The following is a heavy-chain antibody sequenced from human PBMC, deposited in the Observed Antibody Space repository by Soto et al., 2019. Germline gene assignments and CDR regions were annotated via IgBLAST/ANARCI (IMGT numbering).Heavy chain of an antibody. CDR3: TRVLQSGVRRQDDY. CDR2: IDSGGSVT. V-gene: IGHV3-21*01. CDR1: AFTFGSHT. J-gene: IGHJ4*02. D-gene: IGHD3-3*01. Sequence: EAHLVESGGGLVKPGGSLRLSCEAAAFTFGSHTMNWVRQAPGKGLEWVSAIDSGGSVTFYADTVKGRFTISRDNAKNSLYLKMNRLRAEDTAVYLCTRVLQSGVRRQDDYWGQGTLGTVAS.